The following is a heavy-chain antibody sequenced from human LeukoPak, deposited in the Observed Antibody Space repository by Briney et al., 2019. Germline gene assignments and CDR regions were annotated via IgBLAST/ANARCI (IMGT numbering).Heavy chain of an antibody. CDR2: ISAYNGNT. D-gene: IGHD3-22*01. Sequence: GASVKVSRKASGYTFTSYGISWVRQAPGQGLEWMGWISAYNGNTNYAQKLQGRVTMTTDTSTSTAYMELRSLRSDDTAVYYCARDRPAGDSSGYFYWGQGTLVTVSS. V-gene: IGHV1-18*01. CDR3: ARDRPAGDSSGYFY. J-gene: IGHJ4*02. CDR1: GYTFTSYG.